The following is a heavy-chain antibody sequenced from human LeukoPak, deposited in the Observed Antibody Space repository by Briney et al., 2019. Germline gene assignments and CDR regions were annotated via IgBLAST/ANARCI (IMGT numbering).Heavy chain of an antibody. J-gene: IGHJ3*02. Sequence: GRSLRLSCAASGFTFDDYAMNWVRQAPGKGLEWVSGISRNSGSIGYADSVKGRFTISRDNAKNSLYLQMNSLRAEDMALYYCAKDIAAAGTDAFDIWGQGTMVTVSS. CDR3: AKDIAAAGTDAFDI. CDR1: GFTFDDYA. CDR2: ISRNSGSI. V-gene: IGHV3-9*03. D-gene: IGHD6-13*01.